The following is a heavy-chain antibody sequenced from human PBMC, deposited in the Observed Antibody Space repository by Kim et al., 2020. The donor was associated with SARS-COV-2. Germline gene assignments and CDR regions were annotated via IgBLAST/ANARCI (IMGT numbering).Heavy chain of an antibody. CDR3: ARGLLVVVPAAMYGWFDP. CDR2: IYYSGGT. V-gene: IGHV4-31*02. J-gene: IGHJ5*02. D-gene: IGHD2-2*01. Sequence: GKGLEWIGYIYYSGGTYYNPSLKSRVTISVDTSKNQFSLKLSSVTAADTAVYYCARGLLVVVPAAMYGWFDPWGQGTLVTVSS.